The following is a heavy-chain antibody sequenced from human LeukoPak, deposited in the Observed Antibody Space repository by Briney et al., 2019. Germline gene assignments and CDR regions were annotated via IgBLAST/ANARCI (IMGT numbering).Heavy chain of an antibody. V-gene: IGHV3-48*03. CDR3: ARVISFYYCMDV. CDR1: GFTFSSYE. Sequence: GGSLRPSCDTSGFTFSSYEMNWVRQAPGKGLEWVSYISSGGTGIYYADSVKGRFTISRDNAKNSLYLQMNSLRAEDTAVYYCARVISFYYCMDVRGKGTTVTIAS. CDR2: ISSGGTGI. D-gene: IGHD2/OR15-2a*01. J-gene: IGHJ6*03.